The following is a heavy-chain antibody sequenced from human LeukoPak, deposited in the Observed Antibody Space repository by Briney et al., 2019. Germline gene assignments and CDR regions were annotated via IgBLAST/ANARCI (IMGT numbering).Heavy chain of an antibody. Sequence: PSETLSLTCTDSGGSLGSYYWSSVRQPPGKGLEWIGYSYDSGSTKYNPSLKSRVTISVDTSKNQFSLKLSSVTAADTAVYYCARQTNWFDSWGQGTLVTVSS. V-gene: IGHV4-59*08. CDR3: ARQTNWFDS. CDR1: GGSLGSYY. CDR2: SYDSGST. J-gene: IGHJ5*01.